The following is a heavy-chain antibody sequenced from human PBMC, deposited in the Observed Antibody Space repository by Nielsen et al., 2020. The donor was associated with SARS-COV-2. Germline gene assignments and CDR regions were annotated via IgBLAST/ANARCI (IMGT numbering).Heavy chain of an antibody. D-gene: IGHD1-1*01. V-gene: IGHV3-33*01. CDR1: GFTFSSYG. J-gene: IGHJ6*02. CDR2: IWYDGSNK. Sequence: GGSLRLSCAASGFTFSSYGMHWVRQAPGKGLEWVAVIWYDGSNKNYADSVKGRFTISRDNSKNTLYLQMNSLRAEDTAVYYCARDHGTGTLNYYYYYGMDVWGQGTTVTVSS. CDR3: ARDHGTGTLNYYYYYGMDV.